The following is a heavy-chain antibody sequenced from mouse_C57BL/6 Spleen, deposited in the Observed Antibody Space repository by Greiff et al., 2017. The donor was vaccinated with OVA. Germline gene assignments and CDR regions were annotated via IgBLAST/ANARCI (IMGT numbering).Heavy chain of an antibody. Sequence: EVQVVESGPGLVKPSQSLSLTCSVTGYSITSGYYWNWIRQFPGNKLEWMGYISYDGSNNYNPSLKNRISITRDTSKNQFFLKLNSVTTEDTATYYCARHLYYFDYWGQGTTLTVSS. J-gene: IGHJ2*01. V-gene: IGHV3-6*01. CDR1: GYSITSGYY. CDR2: ISYDGSN. CDR3: ARHLYYFDY.